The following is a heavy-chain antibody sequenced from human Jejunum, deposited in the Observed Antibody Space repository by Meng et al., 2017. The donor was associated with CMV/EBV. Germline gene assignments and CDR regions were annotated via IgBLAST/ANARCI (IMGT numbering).Heavy chain of an antibody. J-gene: IGHJ6*02. D-gene: IGHD3-10*01. Sequence: FPAPWFQFSDHAIPCFPQFPGKVLEWLAVLNRDDDKSYYADSVKGRFTISSDNSEKTLFLQMTSLKLDDTALYYCTKGRFSGGIDVWGQGTTVTVSS. CDR3: TKGRFSGGIDV. CDR2: LNRDDDKS. V-gene: IGHV3-43D*03. CDR1: WFQFSDHA.